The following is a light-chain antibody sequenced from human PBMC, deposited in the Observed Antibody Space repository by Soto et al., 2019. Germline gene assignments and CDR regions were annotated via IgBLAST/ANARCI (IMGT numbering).Light chain of an antibody. V-gene: IGKV4-1*01. J-gene: IGKJ1*01. CDR3: QQYYRTAPWT. CDR2: WAS. CDR1: QSVLYSSNNKNY. Sequence: DIVMTQSPDSLAVSLGERATINCKSSQSVLYSSNNKNYLAWYQHKPGQPPKLLLYWASTRESGVPDRFSGSGSGTDFPLTISSLQAEDVAVYYCQQYYRTAPWTFGQGTKVEIK.